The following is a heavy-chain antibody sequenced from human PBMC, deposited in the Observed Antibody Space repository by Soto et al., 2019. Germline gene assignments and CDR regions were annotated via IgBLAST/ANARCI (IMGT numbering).Heavy chain of an antibody. V-gene: IGHV1-69*12. CDR3: ARDKDRQQLGGNYYYILDV. D-gene: IGHD3-3*02. CDR2: IMPVFATP. Sequence: QVQLVQSGAEVKKHGSSVKVSCKASGGTFSTSAISWVRQAPGQGLEWVGGIMPVFATPDYAQKFQGRVTISADESTTTAYLELTSLRTDDTAVYYCARDKDRQQLGGNYYYILDVWGQGTAIIVSS. J-gene: IGHJ6*02. CDR1: GGTFSTSA.